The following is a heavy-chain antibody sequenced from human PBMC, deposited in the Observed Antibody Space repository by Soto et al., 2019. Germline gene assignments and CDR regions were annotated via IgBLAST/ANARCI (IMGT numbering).Heavy chain of an antibody. Sequence: QVQLVQSGAEVKKPGSSVKVSCKASGDTFSFYTINWVRQAPGLGLEWLGRINPILSMSNYAQYFQGRVTITADKSTSPAYMELSSLRSEDTAMSYCATNYGSGYRAFDFWGQGALVTVSS. V-gene: IGHV1-69*02. CDR3: ATNYGSGYRAFDF. J-gene: IGHJ4*02. CDR1: GDTFSFYT. CDR2: INPILSMS. D-gene: IGHD3-10*01.